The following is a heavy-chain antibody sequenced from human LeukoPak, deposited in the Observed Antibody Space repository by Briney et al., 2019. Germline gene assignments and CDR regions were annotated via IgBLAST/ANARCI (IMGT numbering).Heavy chain of an antibody. V-gene: IGHV5-10-1*01. CDR1: GYSFTSYW. D-gene: IGHD3-10*01. Sequence: GESLRISCKGSGYSFTSYWISWVRQMPGKGLEWMGRIDPSDSYTNYSPSFQGHVTISADKSISTAYLQWSSLKASDTAIYYCARDGYGSGSYWENWFDPWGQGTLVTVS. J-gene: IGHJ5*02. CDR2: IDPSDSYT. CDR3: ARDGYGSGSYWENWFDP.